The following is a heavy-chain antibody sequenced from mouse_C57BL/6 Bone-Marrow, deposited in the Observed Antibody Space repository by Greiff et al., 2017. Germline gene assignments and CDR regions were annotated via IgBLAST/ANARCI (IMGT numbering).Heavy chain of an antibody. D-gene: IGHD1-1*01. CDR3: AKNSLDYYGSSSYYFDY. CDR2: IWRGGST. Sequence: VMLVESGPGLVQPSQSLSITCTVSGFSLTSYGVHWVRQSPGKGLEWLGVIWRGGSTDYNAAFMSRLSITKDNSKSQVFFKMNSLQADDTAIYYCAKNSLDYYGSSSYYFDYWGQGTTLTVSS. J-gene: IGHJ2*01. CDR1: GFSLTSYG. V-gene: IGHV2-5*01.